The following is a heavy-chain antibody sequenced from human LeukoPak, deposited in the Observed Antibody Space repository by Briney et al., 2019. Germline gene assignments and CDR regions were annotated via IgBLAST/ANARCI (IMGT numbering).Heavy chain of an antibody. CDR1: GGTFSSYA. J-gene: IGHJ4*02. V-gene: IGHV1-69*05. CDR3: ARFGGGYDSAFDY. D-gene: IGHD5-12*01. Sequence: GASVKVSCKASGGTFSSYAISWVRQAPGQGLEGMGGIIPIFGTANYAQKFQGRVKITTAESTSTAYMELRSLRSEDTGVYYCARFGGGYDSAFDYWGQGTLVTVSS. CDR2: IIPIFGTA.